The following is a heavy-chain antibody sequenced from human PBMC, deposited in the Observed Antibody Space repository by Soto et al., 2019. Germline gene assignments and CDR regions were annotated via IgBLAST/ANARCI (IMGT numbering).Heavy chain of an antibody. J-gene: IGHJ5*02. Sequence: LSLSSAAAGFPVSSIYMSWVRQDPGKGLEWVGFIRSKAYGGTTEYAASVKGRFTISRDDTISIAYLQMNSLKTEDTAVYYCTREILLWFGELNNWFDPWGQGTLVTVSS. CDR1: GFPVSSIY. CDR2: IRSKAYGGTT. CDR3: TREILLWFGELNNWFDP. D-gene: IGHD3-10*01. V-gene: IGHV3-49*04.